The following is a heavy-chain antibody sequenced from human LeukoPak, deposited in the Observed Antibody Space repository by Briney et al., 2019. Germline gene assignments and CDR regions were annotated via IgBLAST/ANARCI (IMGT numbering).Heavy chain of an antibody. Sequence: GGSLRLSCAASKFALSSYAMSWVRQAPGKGLEWVSAISGGGGNTYYADSVKGRFTISRDNSKNTLYLQMNSLRAEDTAVYYCGKNRYSGSLSPFDIWGQGTMVTVSS. CDR3: GKNRYSGSLSPFDI. D-gene: IGHD1-26*01. J-gene: IGHJ3*02. CDR2: ISGGGGNT. CDR1: KFALSSYA. V-gene: IGHV3-23*01.